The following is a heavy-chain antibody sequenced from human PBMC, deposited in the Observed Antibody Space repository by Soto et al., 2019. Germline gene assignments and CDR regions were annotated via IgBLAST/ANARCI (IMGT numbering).Heavy chain of an antibody. J-gene: IGHJ4*02. CDR1: GFTLRNYE. Sequence: GGSLRLSCAASGFTLRNYEMNWVRQAPGKGLEWISKISGSNNNIYYADSVRGRFTISRDNAKNSLYLQMNSLRAADTAIYYCASERLFYADCYFFGHRGQGTPVTVS. V-gene: IGHV3-48*03. CDR3: ASERLFYADCYFFGH. D-gene: IGHD2-21*02. CDR2: ISGSNNNI.